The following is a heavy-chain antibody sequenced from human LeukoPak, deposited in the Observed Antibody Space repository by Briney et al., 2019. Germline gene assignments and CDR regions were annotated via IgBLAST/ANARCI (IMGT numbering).Heavy chain of an antibody. CDR3: ARDRLRRGFGELLDYYYYYGMDV. Sequence: GGSLRLSCAASGFTVSSNYMSWVRQAPGKGLEWVSVIYSGGSTYYADSVKGRFTISRDNSKNTLYLQMNSLRAEDTAVYYCARDRLRRGFGELLDYYYYYGMDVWGKGTKVTVS. CDR1: GFTVSSNY. CDR2: IYSGGST. D-gene: IGHD3-10*01. V-gene: IGHV3-66*01. J-gene: IGHJ6*04.